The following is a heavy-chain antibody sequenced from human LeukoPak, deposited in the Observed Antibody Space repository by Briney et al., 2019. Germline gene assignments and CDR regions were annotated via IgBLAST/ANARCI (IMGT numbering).Heavy chain of an antibody. CDR1: GFTFSSYE. J-gene: IGHJ3*02. CDR2: ISSSGSTI. CDR3: ARDYYDSRDAFDI. V-gene: IGHV3-48*03. D-gene: IGHD3-22*01. Sequence: GGSLRLSCAASGFTFSSYEMNWVRQAPGKGLEWVSYISSSGSTINYADSVKGRFTISRDNAKNSLYLQMNSLRAEDTAVYYCARDYYDSRDAFDIWGQGTMVTVSS.